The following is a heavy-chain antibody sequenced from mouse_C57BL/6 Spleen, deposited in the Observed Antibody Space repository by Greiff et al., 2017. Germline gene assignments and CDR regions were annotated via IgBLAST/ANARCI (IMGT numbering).Heavy chain of an antibody. CDR2: ISSGSSTI. CDR1: GFTFSDYG. D-gene: IGHD4-1*01. V-gene: IGHV5-17*01. CDR3: ARPGTGAKDY. J-gene: IGHJ4*01. Sequence: DVQLVESGGGLVKPGGSLKLSCAASGFTFSDYGMHWVRQAPEQGLEWVAYISSGSSTIYYADTVKGRFTISRDNAKNTLFLQMTSLRSEDTAMYYCARPGTGAKDYWGQGTSVTVSS.